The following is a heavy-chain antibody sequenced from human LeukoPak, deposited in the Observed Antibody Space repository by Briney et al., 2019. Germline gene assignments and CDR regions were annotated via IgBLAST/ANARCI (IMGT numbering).Heavy chain of an antibody. V-gene: IGHV3-23*01. CDR1: GFTSRNYV. Sequence: GGSLRLSCAASGFTSRNYVMSWVRQVPGKGLEWVSAITGDGGGTNHADSVKGRFTISRDNSRNTLYLQMNSLRAEDTAVYYCAKETSSGNFVTIDCWGQGTLVTVSS. J-gene: IGHJ4*02. CDR3: AKETSSGNFVTIDC. D-gene: IGHD1-26*01. CDR2: ITGDGGGT.